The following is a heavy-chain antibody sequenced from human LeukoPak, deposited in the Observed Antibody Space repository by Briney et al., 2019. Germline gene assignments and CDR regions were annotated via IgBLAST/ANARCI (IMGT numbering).Heavy chain of an antibody. CDR1: GYTFTSYD. Sequence: ASVKVSCKASGYTFTSYDINWVRQAPGQGLEWMGWMNPNSGNTGYAQKFQGRVTMTRNTSISTAYMELSSLRSEDTAVYYCAREGDILTGYSLYYYYYYYMDVWGKGTTVTVSS. CDR2: MNPNSGNT. D-gene: IGHD3-9*01. CDR3: AREGDILTGYSLYYYYYYYMDV. V-gene: IGHV1-8*01. J-gene: IGHJ6*03.